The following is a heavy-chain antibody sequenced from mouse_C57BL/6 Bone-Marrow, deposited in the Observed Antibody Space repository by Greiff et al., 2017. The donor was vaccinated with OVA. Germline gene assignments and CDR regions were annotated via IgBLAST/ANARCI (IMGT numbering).Heavy chain of an antibody. V-gene: IGHV14-4*01. Sequence: VQLKQSGAELVRPGASVKLSCTVSGFNIKDDYMHWVKQRPEQGLEWIGWIDPENGDTEYASKFQGKATITADTSSNTAYLQLSSLTSEDTAVYYCTTRNYSNPSFAYWGQGTLVTVSA. CDR2: IDPENGDT. CDR3: TTRNYSNPSFAY. CDR1: GFNIKDDY. D-gene: IGHD2-5*01. J-gene: IGHJ3*01.